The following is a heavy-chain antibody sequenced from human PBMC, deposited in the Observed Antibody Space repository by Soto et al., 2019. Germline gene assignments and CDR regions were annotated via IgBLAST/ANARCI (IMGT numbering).Heavy chain of an antibody. CDR3: ARIKKRGIAAAVPKTYYFDY. J-gene: IGHJ4*02. D-gene: IGHD6-13*01. V-gene: IGHV3-33*01. Sequence: QVQLVESGGGVVQPGRSLRLSCAASGFTFSSYGMHWVRQAPGKGLEWVAVIWYDGSNKYYADSVKGRFIISRDNSKNTLYLQMNSLRAEDTAVYYCARIKKRGIAAAVPKTYYFDYWGQGTLVTVSS. CDR2: IWYDGSNK. CDR1: GFTFSSYG.